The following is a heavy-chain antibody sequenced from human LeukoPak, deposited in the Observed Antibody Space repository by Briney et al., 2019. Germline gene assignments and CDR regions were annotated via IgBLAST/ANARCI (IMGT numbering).Heavy chain of an antibody. CDR1: GGSFSGYY. Sequence: SETLSLTCAVYGGSFSGYYWSWIRQPPGKGLEWIGEINHSGSTNYNPSLKSRVTISVDTSKNQFSLKLSSVTAADTAVYYCARGPVQGHFDYWGQGTLVTVSS. CDR3: ARGPVQGHFDY. J-gene: IGHJ4*02. V-gene: IGHV4-34*01. CDR2: INHSGST. D-gene: IGHD1-1*01.